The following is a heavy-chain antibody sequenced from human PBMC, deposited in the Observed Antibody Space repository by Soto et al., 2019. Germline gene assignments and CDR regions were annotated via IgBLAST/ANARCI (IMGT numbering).Heavy chain of an antibody. V-gene: IGHV4-4*02. J-gene: IGHJ4*02. CDR1: GGSISSSNW. CDR2: IYHSGST. D-gene: IGHD5-12*01. CDR3: ARMGGYDSKNYYFDY. Sequence: PSKTLSLTCAVSGGSISSSNWWSWVRQPPGKGLEWIGEIYHSGSTNYNPSLKSRVTISVDKSKNQFSLKLSSVTAADTAVYYCARMGGYDSKNYYFDYWGQGTLVTVSS.